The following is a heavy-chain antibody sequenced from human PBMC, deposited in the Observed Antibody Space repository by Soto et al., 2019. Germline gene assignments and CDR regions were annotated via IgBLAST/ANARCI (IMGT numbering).Heavy chain of an antibody. J-gene: IGHJ4*02. D-gene: IGHD1-7*01. CDR1: GGSFSGYY. V-gene: IGHV4-34*01. CDR3: TSNYEGFDY. CDR2: IKHSGST. Sequence: QVQLQQWGAGLLKPSETLSLTCAVYGGSFSGYYWSWIRQPPGKGLEWIGEIKHSGSTNYNPSLQSRVSISVDTSKNQFSLKLSSVTAADTAVYYCTSNYEGFDYWGQGTLVTVSS.